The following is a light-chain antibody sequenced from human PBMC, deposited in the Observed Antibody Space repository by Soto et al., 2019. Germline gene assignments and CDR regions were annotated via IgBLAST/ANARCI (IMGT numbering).Light chain of an antibody. CDR3: QQCTNWPPIT. J-gene: IGKJ5*01. V-gene: IGKV3-11*01. Sequence: EIVLTQSPATLSLSPGERATLSCRASQSINNCFAWYQQKPGQAPRLLIYDTISRAPGIPARFSGSGSGTDFTLTISSLKPEDLAVYYCQQCTNWPPITFGQGTRVEIK. CDR1: QSINNC. CDR2: DTI.